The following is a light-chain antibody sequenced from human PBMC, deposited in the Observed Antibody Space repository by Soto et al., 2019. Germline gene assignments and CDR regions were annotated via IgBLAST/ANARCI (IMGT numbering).Light chain of an antibody. J-gene: IGKJ2*01. V-gene: IGKV1-5*01. CDR1: ESISYW. Sequence: DIQLTRSPSTLTASVGDRVTIGCRASESISYWLAWYQQKPGKAPKLLIYDASSLRSGVPSRFSGSGSGTEFTLTISTLQPDDVATYHCQQYDSYSKTFGQGTQLEIK. CDR3: QQYDSYSKT. CDR2: DAS.